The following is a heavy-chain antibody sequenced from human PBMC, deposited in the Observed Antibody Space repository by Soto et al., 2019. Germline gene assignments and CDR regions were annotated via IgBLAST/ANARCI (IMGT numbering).Heavy chain of an antibody. J-gene: IGHJ6*02. Sequence: VASVKVSCKASGYTFTSYGISWVRQAPGQGLEWMGWISAYNGNTNYAQKLQGRVTMTTDTSTSTAYMELRSLRSDDTAVYYCASRCSSTSCYDQDYYYGMDVWGQGTTVTVSS. CDR3: ASRCSSTSCYDQDYYYGMDV. CDR2: ISAYNGNT. D-gene: IGHD2-2*01. CDR1: GYTFTSYG. V-gene: IGHV1-18*01.